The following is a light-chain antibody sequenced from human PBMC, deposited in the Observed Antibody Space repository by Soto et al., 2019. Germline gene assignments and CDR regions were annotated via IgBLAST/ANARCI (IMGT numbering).Light chain of an antibody. V-gene: IGKV3-11*01. CDR3: QQRRNWPST. J-gene: IGKJ2*01. CDR2: DVS. Sequence: EIVLTQSPATLSLFPGERATLSCRASQSVSRDLAWYQQKPGQAPRLLIYDVSNRATGIPARFSGSGSGTDFTLTISSLEPEDFAVYYCQQRRNWPSTFGQGTKLEIK. CDR1: QSVSRD.